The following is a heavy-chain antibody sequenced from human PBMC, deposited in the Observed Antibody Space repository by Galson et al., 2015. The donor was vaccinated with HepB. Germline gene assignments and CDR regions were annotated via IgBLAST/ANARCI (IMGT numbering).Heavy chain of an antibody. Sequence: SLRLSCAASGFTFSSHDMHWVRQAPGKGLEWVAGITKDGSNKYYGDSLKGRFTISRDNSKNTLFLQMSSLTNEDTAVYYCATNSGAYGWDWWGQGTLVTVSS. J-gene: IGHJ4*02. D-gene: IGHD2-15*01. CDR3: ATNSGAYGWDW. V-gene: IGHV3-30*03. CDR2: ITKDGSNK. CDR1: GFTFSSHD.